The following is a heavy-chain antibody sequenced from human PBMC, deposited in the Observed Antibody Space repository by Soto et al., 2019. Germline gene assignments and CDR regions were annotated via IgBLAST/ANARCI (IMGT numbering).Heavy chain of an antibody. CDR1: GYTYTSFG. CDR2: ISAYNGNT. D-gene: IGHD6-19*01. Sequence: QVQLVQSGAEVKKPGASVKVSCKASGYTYTSFGISWVRQAPGQGLEWMGWISAYNGNTNYAQKFQGRVTMATDTSTSRDYMELRSPRSDDTAVYYCARDRIPGIAVAGTRYYYYGMDVWGQGTTVTVSS. V-gene: IGHV1-18*01. J-gene: IGHJ6*02. CDR3: ARDRIPGIAVAGTRYYYYGMDV.